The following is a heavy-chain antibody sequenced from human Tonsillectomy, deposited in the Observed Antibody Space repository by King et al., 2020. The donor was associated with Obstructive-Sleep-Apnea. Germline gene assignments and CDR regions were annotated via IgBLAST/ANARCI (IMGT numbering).Heavy chain of an antibody. J-gene: IGHJ4*02. CDR1: GYTFTSYY. Sequence: QLVQSGAEVKQPGASVKVSCKASGYTFTSYYMHWVRQAPGQGLEWMGMINLNDASTSYAQRFQGRVTMTRDTTTKTVYMELSSLRSEDTAVYYCARGCVVAASFDYWGQGTLVTVSS. V-gene: IGHV1-46*01. CDR3: ARGCVVAASFDY. CDR2: INLNDAST. D-gene: IGHD2-15*01.